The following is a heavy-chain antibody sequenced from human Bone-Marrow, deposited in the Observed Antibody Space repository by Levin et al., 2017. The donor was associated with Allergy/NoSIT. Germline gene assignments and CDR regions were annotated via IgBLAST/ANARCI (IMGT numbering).Heavy chain of an antibody. CDR1: GYTFTGYY. CDR2: INPNSGGT. V-gene: IGHV1-2*02. J-gene: IGHJ5*02. D-gene: IGHD3-22*01. CDR3: ARGDITMIVVVIPNWFDP. Sequence: ASLKVSCKASGYTFTGYYMHWVRQAPGQGLEWMGWINPNSGGTNYAQKFQGRVTMTRDTSISTAYMELSRLRSDDTAVYYCARGDITMIVVVIPNWFDPWGQGTLVTVSS.